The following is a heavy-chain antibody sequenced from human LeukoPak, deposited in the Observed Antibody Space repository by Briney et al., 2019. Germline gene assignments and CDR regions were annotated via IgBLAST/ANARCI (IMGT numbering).Heavy chain of an antibody. J-gene: IGHJ3*02. CDR1: GGTFSSYA. V-gene: IGHV1-69*04. Sequence: ASVKVSCKASGGTFSSYAISWVRQAPGQGLEWMGRIIPILGIANYAQKFQGRVTITADKSTSTAYMELNSLRSEDTAVYYCARSGGHIVVVTDGDAFDIWGQGTMVTVSS. D-gene: IGHD2-21*02. CDR3: ARSGGHIVVVTDGDAFDI. CDR2: IIPILGIA.